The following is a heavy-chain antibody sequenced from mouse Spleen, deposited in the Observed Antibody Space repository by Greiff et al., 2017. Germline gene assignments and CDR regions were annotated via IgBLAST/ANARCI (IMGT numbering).Heavy chain of an antibody. Sequence: QVQLKQSGAELARPGASVKLSCKASGYTFTSYGISWVKQRTGQGLEWIGEIYPRSGNTYYNEKFKGKATLTADKSSSTAYMELRSLTSEDSAVYFCARRGQFAYWGQGTLVTVSA. CDR1: GYTFTSYG. V-gene: IGHV1-81*01. CDR3: ARRGQFAY. J-gene: IGHJ3*01. CDR2: IYPRSGNT.